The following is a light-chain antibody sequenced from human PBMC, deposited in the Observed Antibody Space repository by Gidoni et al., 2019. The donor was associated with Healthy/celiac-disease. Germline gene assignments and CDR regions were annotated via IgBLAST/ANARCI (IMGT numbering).Light chain of an antibody. CDR3: QQSYSTGIT. J-gene: IGKJ5*01. CDR2: AAS. Sequence: DPVSITCRASQSISSYLNWYQQKPGKAPKLLIYAASSLQIGVPSRFSGSGSGTDFTLTISSLQPEDFATYYCQQSYSTGITFGQGTRLEIK. V-gene: IGKV1-39*01. CDR1: QSISSY.